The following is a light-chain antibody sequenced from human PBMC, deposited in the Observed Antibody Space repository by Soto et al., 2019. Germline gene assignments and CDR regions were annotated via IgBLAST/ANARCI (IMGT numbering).Light chain of an antibody. Sequence: EIVMTQSPATLSVSPGERATLSCRASHSVSSRLAWYQQKPGQAPRLLIYGASTRATCLPARFSGSGSVTEFTLTISRLQSEDFAVYYCQHFTNWPLTFGGGTKVEIK. J-gene: IGKJ4*01. CDR3: QHFTNWPLT. CDR1: HSVSSR. CDR2: GAS. V-gene: IGKV3-15*01.